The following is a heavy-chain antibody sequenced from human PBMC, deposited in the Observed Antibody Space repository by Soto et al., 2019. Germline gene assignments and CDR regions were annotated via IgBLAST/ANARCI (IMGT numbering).Heavy chain of an antibody. Sequence: SETLSLTCTVSGGSISSYYWSWIRQPPGKGLEWVGYIYYSGSTNYNPSLKSRVTISVDTSKNQFSLKLSSVTAADTAVYYCARGGSFGPEEKKYYYYYYDMDVWGKGTTVTVSS. CDR2: IYYSGST. V-gene: IGHV4-59*01. D-gene: IGHD3-3*01. J-gene: IGHJ6*03. CDR1: GGSISSYY. CDR3: ARGGSFGPEEKKYYYYYYDMDV.